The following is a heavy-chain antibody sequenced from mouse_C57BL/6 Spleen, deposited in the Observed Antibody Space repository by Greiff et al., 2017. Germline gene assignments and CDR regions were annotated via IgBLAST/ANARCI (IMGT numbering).Heavy chain of an antibody. CDR3: ARGDGYYGYFDV. V-gene: IGHV5-17*01. J-gene: IGHJ1*03. Sequence: EVKLMESGGGLVKPGGSLKLSCAASGFTFSDYGMHWVRQAPEKGLEWVAYISSGSSTIYYADTVKGRFTISRDNAKNTLFLQMTSLRSEDTAMYYCARGDGYYGYFDVWGTGTTVTVSS. D-gene: IGHD2-3*01. CDR2: ISSGSSTI. CDR1: GFTFSDYG.